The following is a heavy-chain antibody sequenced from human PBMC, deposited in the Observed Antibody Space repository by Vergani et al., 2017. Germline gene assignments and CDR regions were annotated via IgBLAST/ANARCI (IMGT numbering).Heavy chain of an antibody. CDR2: ISAYNGNT. Sequence: QVQLVQSGAEVKKPGASVKVSCKASGYTFTSYGISWVRQAPGQGLEWMGWISAYNGNTNYAQKLQGRVTMTTDTSTSTAYMELRSLRSDDTAVYYCARDDLARGYSYGYDYYYYYGMDVWGQGTTVTVSS. J-gene: IGHJ6*02. V-gene: IGHV1-18*01. D-gene: IGHD5-18*01. CDR1: GYTFTSYG. CDR3: ARDDLARGYSYGYDYYYYYGMDV.